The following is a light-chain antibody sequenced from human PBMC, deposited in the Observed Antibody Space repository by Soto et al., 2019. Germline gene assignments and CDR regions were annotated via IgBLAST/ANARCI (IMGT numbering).Light chain of an antibody. CDR1: QSVSSN. V-gene: IGKV3-15*01. CDR3: SRYNNWPPWT. CDR2: GES. Sequence: EIVMTQSTATLSVSPGERATLSCRASQSVSSNLAWYQQKPGQTPRLLIYGESTRANVFPAWFSGSVSGTELTLTISSRQSEDCPVYYCSRYNNWPPWTFGQGTKVEIQ. J-gene: IGKJ1*01.